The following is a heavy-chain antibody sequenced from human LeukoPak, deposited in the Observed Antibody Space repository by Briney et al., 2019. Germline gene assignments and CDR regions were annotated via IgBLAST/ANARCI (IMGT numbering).Heavy chain of an antibody. CDR2: INHSGST. CDR3: ARSLTMVRKGPFDY. CDR1: GGSFSGYY. D-gene: IGHD3-10*01. V-gene: IGHV4-34*01. Sequence: SETLSLTCAVYGGSFSGYYWSWIRQPPGKGLEWIGEINHSGSTNYNPSLKSRVTISVDTSKNQFSLKLSSVTAADTAVYYCARSLTMVRKGPFDYWGQGTLVTVSS. J-gene: IGHJ4*02.